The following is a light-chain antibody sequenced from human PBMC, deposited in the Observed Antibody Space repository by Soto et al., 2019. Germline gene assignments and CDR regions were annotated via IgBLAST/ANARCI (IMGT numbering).Light chain of an antibody. CDR1: QGISSY. V-gene: IGKV1-9*01. Sequence: IQLTHSPSSLSASVGDRVTITCRASQGISSYLAWYQQKPGKAPKLLIYAASTLQSGVPSRFSGSGSGTQLTLTVSSLPPEDFETYYCQQRKRYPRGVGGGVKGDI. J-gene: IGKJ4*01. CDR3: QQRKRYPRG. CDR2: AAS.